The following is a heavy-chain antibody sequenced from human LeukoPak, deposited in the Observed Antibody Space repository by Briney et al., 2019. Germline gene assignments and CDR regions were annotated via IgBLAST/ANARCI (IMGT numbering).Heavy chain of an antibody. D-gene: IGHD1/OR15-1a*01. CDR2: ISWDGGST. J-gene: IGHJ6*03. Sequence: VGSLRLSCAASGFTFDDYAMHWVRQAPGRGLEWVSLISWDGGSTYYADSVKGRFTISRDNSKNSLYLQMNSLRAEDTALYYCAKGQTNTRRGYYYYMDVRGKGTTVTVSS. CDR1: GFTFDDYA. V-gene: IGHV3-43D*03. CDR3: AKGQTNTRRGYYYYMDV.